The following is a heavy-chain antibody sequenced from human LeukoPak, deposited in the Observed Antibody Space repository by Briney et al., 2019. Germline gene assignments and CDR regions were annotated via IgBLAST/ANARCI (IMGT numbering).Heavy chain of an antibody. CDR2: IYSGGST. J-gene: IGHJ4*02. V-gene: IGHV3-66*01. D-gene: IGHD6-13*01. CDR3: STSPSFGSSWYQFNY. Sequence: GGSLRLSCAASGFTFSSYSMNWVRQAPGKGLEWVSVIYSGGSTYYADSVKGRFTISRDNSRDTLYLQMNSLRAEDTAVYYCSTSPSFGSSWYQFNYWGQGTLVTVSS. CDR1: GFTFSSYS.